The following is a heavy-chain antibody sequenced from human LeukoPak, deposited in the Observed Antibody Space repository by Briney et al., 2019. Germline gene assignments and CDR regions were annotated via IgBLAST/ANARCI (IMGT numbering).Heavy chain of an antibody. CDR1: GGSFSGYY. D-gene: IGHD2-2*01. Sequence: PSEALSLTCAVYGGSFSGYYWSWIRQPPGKGLEWIGEINHSGSTNYNPSLKSRVTISVDTSKNQFSLKLSSVTAADTAVYYCARGGGAYFISTSGYVPERDYYVMNVWGKGPRV. V-gene: IGHV4-34*01. J-gene: IGHJ6*04. CDR2: INHSGST. CDR3: ARGGGAYFISTSGYVPERDYYVMNV.